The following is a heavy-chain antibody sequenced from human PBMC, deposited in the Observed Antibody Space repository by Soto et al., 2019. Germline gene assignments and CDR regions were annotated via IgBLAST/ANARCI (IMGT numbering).Heavy chain of an antibody. J-gene: IGHJ4*02. CDR2: INTDGSNT. CDR1: GFTFSTYW. D-gene: IGHD7-27*01. V-gene: IGHV3-74*01. CDR3: ARDSANALDY. Sequence: EVQLVESGGGLVQPGGSLSLACAASGFTFSTYWMHWARQAPGKGLVWVSRINTDGSNTRYADSVKGRFTISRDNAKNTLYLQMNSVTPEDTAVYYCARDSANALDYWGQGNLVTVSS.